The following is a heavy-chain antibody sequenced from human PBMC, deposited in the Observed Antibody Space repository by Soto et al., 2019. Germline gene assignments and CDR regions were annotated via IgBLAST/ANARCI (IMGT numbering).Heavy chain of an antibody. Sequence: GGSLRLSCAASGFTFSSYAMSWVRQAPGKGLEWVSAISGSGGSTYYADSVKGRFTISRDNSKNTLYLQMNSLRAEDTAVYYCAKDIIRSQISSAEYFQHWGQGPLVTVSS. CDR1: GFTFSSYA. CDR2: ISGSGGST. V-gene: IGHV3-23*01. J-gene: IGHJ1*01. CDR3: AKDIIRSQISSAEYFQH. D-gene: IGHD3-10*01.